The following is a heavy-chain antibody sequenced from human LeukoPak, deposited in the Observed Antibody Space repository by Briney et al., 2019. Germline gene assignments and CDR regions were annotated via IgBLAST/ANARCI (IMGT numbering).Heavy chain of an antibody. CDR1: GYTFTTYG. Sequence: GASVKVSCKASGYTFTTYGIIWVRQAPGQGLEWMVWISAYNGNTNYPQKLQRRFTMTTDTPTSKAYMELRSLRSDDTAVYDCARGVPSRFDPWGQGTLVTVSS. CDR2: ISAYNGNT. D-gene: IGHD6-6*01. J-gene: IGHJ5*02. CDR3: ARGVPSRFDP. V-gene: IGHV1-18*01.